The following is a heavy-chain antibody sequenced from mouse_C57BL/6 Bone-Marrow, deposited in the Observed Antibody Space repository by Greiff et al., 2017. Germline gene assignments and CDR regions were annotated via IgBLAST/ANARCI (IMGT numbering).Heavy chain of an antibody. CDR1: GYSITSGYD. CDR3: AREDYGSLFAY. CDR2: ISYSGST. Sequence: EVKLQESGPGMVKPSQSLSLTCTVTGYSITSGYDWHWIRHFPGNKLEWMGYISYSGSTNYNPSLKSRISITHDTSKNHFFLKLNSVTTEDTATYYCAREDYGSLFAYWGQGTLVTVSA. J-gene: IGHJ3*01. V-gene: IGHV3-1*01. D-gene: IGHD1-1*01.